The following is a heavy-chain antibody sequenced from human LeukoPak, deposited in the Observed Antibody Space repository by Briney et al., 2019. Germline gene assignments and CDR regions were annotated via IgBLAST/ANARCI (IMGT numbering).Heavy chain of an antibody. J-gene: IGHJ3*02. CDR1: GFTFSDYY. D-gene: IGHD6-6*01. Sequence: PGGSLRLSCAASGFTFSDYYMSWIRQAPGKGLEWVSYISSSGSTIYYADSVKGRFTISRDNAKNSLYLQMNSLRAEDTAVYYCARGKYSSSPQAFDIWGQGTMVTVSS. CDR2: ISSSGSTI. V-gene: IGHV3-11*04. CDR3: ARGKYSSSPQAFDI.